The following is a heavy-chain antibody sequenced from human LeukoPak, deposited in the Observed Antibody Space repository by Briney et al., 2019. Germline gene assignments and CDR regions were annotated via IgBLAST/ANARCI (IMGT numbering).Heavy chain of an antibody. D-gene: IGHD4-17*01. J-gene: IGHJ6*02. Sequence: SVTVSCKASGGTFSSYAISWVRQAPGQGLEWMGGIIPIFGTANYAQKFQGRVTITADESTSTACMEPSSLRSEDTAVYYCARVAGVTTPYYYYGMDVWGQGTTVTVSS. CDR2: IIPIFGTA. CDR1: GGTFSSYA. CDR3: ARVAGVTTPYYYYGMDV. V-gene: IGHV1-69*13.